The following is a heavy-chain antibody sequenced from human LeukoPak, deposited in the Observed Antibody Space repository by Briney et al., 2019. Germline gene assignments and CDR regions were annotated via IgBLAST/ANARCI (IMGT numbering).Heavy chain of an antibody. Sequence: GASVTLSPTASGYTFTSYYLRWVRQAPGQGLEWMGIINPSGGSTSYAQKFQGRVTMTSDTSTSTVYMELSSLRSEDTAVYYCARDAEFGSVWYRPDYWGQGALVTVSS. CDR1: GYTFTSYY. J-gene: IGHJ4*02. CDR3: ARDAEFGSVWYRPDY. D-gene: IGHD6-19*01. CDR2: INPSGGST. V-gene: IGHV1-46*01.